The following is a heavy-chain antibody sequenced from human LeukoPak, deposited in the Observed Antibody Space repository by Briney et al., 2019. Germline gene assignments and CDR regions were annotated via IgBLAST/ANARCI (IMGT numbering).Heavy chain of an antibody. D-gene: IGHD6-13*01. CDR3: ARVAPIYSSSLYYLDY. CDR1: GFTLSSHV. J-gene: IGHJ4*02. V-gene: IGHV3-33*01. Sequence: GGSLRLSCAASGFTLSSHVMHWVRQAPGKGLEWVAVIWYDGGNKYYADSVKGRFTISRDNSMNTLYLQMKSLRAEDTAVYYCARVAPIYSSSLYYLDYWGQGTLVTVSS. CDR2: IWYDGGNK.